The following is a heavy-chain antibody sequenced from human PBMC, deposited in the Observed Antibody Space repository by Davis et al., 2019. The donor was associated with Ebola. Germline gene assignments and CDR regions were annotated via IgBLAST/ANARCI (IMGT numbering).Heavy chain of an antibody. CDR3: ARDLGIAAASDLLYYYHGMDV. Sequence: GESLKISCAVSGFTFTTYWMAWVRQAPGKGLQWVAVISFDGSDKYFADSVKGRFTISRDNSKNTLYLQMNSLRAEDTAVYYCARDLGIAAASDLLYYYHGMDVWGKGTTVTVSS. J-gene: IGHJ6*04. D-gene: IGHD6-13*01. CDR1: GFTFTTYW. CDR2: ISFDGSDK. V-gene: IGHV3-30-3*01.